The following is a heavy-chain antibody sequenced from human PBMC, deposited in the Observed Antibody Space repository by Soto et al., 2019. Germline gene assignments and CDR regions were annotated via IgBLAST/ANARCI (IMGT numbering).Heavy chain of an antibody. V-gene: IGHV3-48*01. J-gene: IGHJ6*03. CDR3: ARVPPYYYYYMDV. CDR1: GFTFSSYS. CDR2: ISSSSSTI. Sequence: GGSLRLSCAASGFTFSSYSMNWVRQAPGKGLEWVSYISSSSSTIYYADSVKGRFTISRDNAKNSLYLQMNSLRAEDTAVYYCARVPPYYYYYMDVWGKGTTVTVSS.